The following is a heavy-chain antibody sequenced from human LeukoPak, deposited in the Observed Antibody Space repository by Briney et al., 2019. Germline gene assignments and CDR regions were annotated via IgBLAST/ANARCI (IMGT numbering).Heavy chain of an antibody. Sequence: SETLSFKCTVAGGTISSYYWSWIRQPPGKGLEWIGYIYDSGSTNYNPSLKSRVTISVDTSTNQFSLKLSSVTAADTAVYYCARSPSAYCSNNSCYVAFETSGQGTMVTVSS. J-gene: IGHJ3*02. CDR1: GGTISSYY. V-gene: IGHV4-59*01. CDR2: IYDSGST. D-gene: IGHD2-2*01. CDR3: ARSPSAYCSNNSCYVAFET.